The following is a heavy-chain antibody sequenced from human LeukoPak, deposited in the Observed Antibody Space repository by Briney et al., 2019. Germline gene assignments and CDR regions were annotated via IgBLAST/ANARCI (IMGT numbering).Heavy chain of an antibody. J-gene: IGHJ4*02. CDR2: ISGHNGNT. CDR3: ARAVNCDY. V-gene: IGHV1-18*01. Sequence: GASVKVSCKASGYTFTSYGISWVRQAPGQWLEWMGLISGHNGNTKYAQNLQGRVTMTTDTSTSTVYMELRSLNSDDTAVYYCARAVNCDYWGQGTLVTVSS. D-gene: IGHD1-20*01. CDR1: GYTFTSYG.